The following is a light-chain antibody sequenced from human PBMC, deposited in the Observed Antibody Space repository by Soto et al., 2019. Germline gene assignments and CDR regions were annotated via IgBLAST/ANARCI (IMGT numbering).Light chain of an antibody. CDR3: SSYTSSSSLYV. Sequence: QSALTQPASVSGSPGQSITISCTGTSSDVGGYNYVSWYQQHPGKAPKLMIYDVGNRPSVVSNRFSGSKSGNTASLTISGLQAEDEADYYCSSYTSSSSLYVFGTGTKVTVL. CDR2: DVG. J-gene: IGLJ1*01. CDR1: SSDVGGYNY. V-gene: IGLV2-14*01.